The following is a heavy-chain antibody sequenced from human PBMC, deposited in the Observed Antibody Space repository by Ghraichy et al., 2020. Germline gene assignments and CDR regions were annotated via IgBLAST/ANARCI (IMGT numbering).Heavy chain of an antibody. CDR3: ARLTMIVVANPGYFDY. D-gene: IGHD3-22*01. Sequence: SETLSLTCTVSGGSISSGDYYWSWIRQPPGKGLEWIGYIYYSGSTYYNPSLKSRVTISVDTSKNQFSLKLSSVTAADTAVYYCARLTMIVVANPGYFDYWGQGTLVTVSS. CDR2: IYYSGST. J-gene: IGHJ4*02. V-gene: IGHV4-30-4*01. CDR1: GGSISSGDYY.